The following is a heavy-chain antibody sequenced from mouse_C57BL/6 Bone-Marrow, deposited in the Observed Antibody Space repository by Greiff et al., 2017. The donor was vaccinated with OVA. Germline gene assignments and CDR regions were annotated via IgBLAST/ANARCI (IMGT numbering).Heavy chain of an antibody. CDR3: PRIDGSSYGYFDV. CDR1: GYTFTSYW. V-gene: IGHV1-52*01. D-gene: IGHD1-1*01. CDR2: IDPSDSET. J-gene: IGHJ1*03. Sequence: QVQLQQPGAELVRPGSSVKLSCKASGYTFTSYWMHWVKQRPIQGLEWIGNIDPSDSETHYNQKFKDKATLTVDKSSSTAYMQLSSLTSEDSAVYYCPRIDGSSYGYFDVWGTGTTVTVSS.